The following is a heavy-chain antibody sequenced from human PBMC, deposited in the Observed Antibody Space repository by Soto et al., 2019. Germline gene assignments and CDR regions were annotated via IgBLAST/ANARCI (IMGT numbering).Heavy chain of an antibody. D-gene: IGHD3-22*01. Sequence: PGESLKISCKGSGYSFTSYWIGWVRQMPGKGLEWMGIIYPGDSDTRYSPSFQGQVTISADKSISTAYLQWSSLKASDTAMYYCARRYYYYSSGYYHNLNCFDPWGQGTLVTVSS. J-gene: IGHJ5*02. CDR3: ARRYYYYSSGYYHNLNCFDP. V-gene: IGHV5-51*01. CDR1: GYSFTSYW. CDR2: IYPGDSDT.